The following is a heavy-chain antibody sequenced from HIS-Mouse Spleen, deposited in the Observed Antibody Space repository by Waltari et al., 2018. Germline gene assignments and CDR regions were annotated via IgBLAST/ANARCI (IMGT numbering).Heavy chain of an antibody. CDR1: GGPIRHSTYY. D-gene: IGHD6-13*01. V-gene: IGHV4-39*07. CDR3: AREIPYSSSWYDWYFDL. J-gene: IGHJ2*01. CDR2: IYYSGST. Sequence: QLQLQESGPGLVKPSETRSPTCTVSGGPIRHSTYYWGCIRQPPGKGREWIGSIYYSGSTYHNPSLKSRVTISVDTSKNQFSLKLSSVTAADTAVYYCAREIPYSSSWYDWYFDLWGRGTLVTVSS.